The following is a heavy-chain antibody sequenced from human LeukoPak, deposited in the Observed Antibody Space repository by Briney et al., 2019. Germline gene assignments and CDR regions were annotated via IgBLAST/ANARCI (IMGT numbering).Heavy chain of an antibody. D-gene: IGHD6-6*01. CDR1: GFTFDDYG. V-gene: IGHV3-20*04. CDR2: INWNGGST. Sequence: GGSLRLSCAASGFTFDDYGMSWVRQAPGKGLEWVSGINWNGGSTGYADSVKGRFTISRDNAKNSLYLQMNSLRAEDTALYYCARAGSSSHLLDYMDVWGKGTTVTVSS. CDR3: ARAGSSSHLLDYMDV. J-gene: IGHJ6*03.